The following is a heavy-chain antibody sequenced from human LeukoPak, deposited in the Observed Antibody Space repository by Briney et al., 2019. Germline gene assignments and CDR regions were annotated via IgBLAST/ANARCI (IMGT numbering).Heavy chain of an antibody. D-gene: IGHD3-10*01. CDR3: AKDQGNYYGSGSYIY. CDR2: ISGSGGST. J-gene: IGHJ4*02. CDR1: GFTFSSYA. V-gene: IGHV3-23*01. Sequence: GGSLRLSCAASGFTFSSYAMSWVRQAPGRGLEWVSAISGSGGSTYYADSVKGRFTISRDNSKNTLYLQMNSLRAEDTAVYYCAKDQGNYYGSGSYIYWGQGTLVTVSS.